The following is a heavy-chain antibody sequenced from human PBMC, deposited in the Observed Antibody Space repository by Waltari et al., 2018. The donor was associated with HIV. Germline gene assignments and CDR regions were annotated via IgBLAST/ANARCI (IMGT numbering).Heavy chain of an antibody. V-gene: IGHV3-33*01. CDR1: GFTFNNFG. J-gene: IGHJ5*02. D-gene: IGHD1-7*01. Sequence: QVQLVESGGGVVQPAKALRLSCAASGFTFNNFGVVWVRQAPGKGLELVAVIWDDGSKKYYGDSVKGRFTISKDNSKNTLHLQMNSLRAEDTAVYYCARVTGNTKGSWFDPWGQGTLVTVSS. CDR3: ARVTGNTKGSWFDP. CDR2: IWDDGSKK.